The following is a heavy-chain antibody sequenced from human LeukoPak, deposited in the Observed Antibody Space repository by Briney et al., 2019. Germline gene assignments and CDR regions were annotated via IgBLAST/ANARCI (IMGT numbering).Heavy chain of an antibody. CDR2: LNPNSGGA. CDR3: ARGLTVGPTTGAFDI. Sequence: ASVKVFCKSSGYTFTGFYIHWVRQAPGQGLEWMGWLNPNSGGANYARNFQGRVTMTRDTSISTAYMDLSRLISDDTAVYYCARGLTVGPTTGAFDIWGQGTMVTVFS. V-gene: IGHV1-2*02. J-gene: IGHJ3*02. D-gene: IGHD1-26*01. CDR1: GYTFTGFY.